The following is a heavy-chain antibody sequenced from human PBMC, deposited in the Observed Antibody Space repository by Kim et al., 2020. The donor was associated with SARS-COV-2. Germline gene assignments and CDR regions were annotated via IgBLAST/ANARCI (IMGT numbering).Heavy chain of an antibody. CDR3: AGHKTAGNDNSPFDY. V-gene: IGHV3-53*01. J-gene: IGHJ4*02. Sequence: ADSVRGRLTISRDNSKKTLYLQMNSLRVADTAIYYCAGHKTAGNDNSPFDYWGQGTLVTVSS.